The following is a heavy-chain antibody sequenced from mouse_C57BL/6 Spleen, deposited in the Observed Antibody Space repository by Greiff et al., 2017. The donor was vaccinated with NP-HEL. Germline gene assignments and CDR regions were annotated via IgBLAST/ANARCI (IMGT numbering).Heavy chain of an antibody. CDR3: ARDRDYYGSSLWYFDV. Sequence: EVKLLESEGGLVQPGSSMKLSCTASGFTFSDYYMAWVRQVPEKGLEWVANINYDGSSTYYLDSLKSRFIISRDNAKNILYLQMSSLKSEDTATYYCARDRDYYGSSLWYFDVWGTGTTVTVSS. V-gene: IGHV5-16*01. J-gene: IGHJ1*03. CDR1: GFTFSDYY. D-gene: IGHD1-1*01. CDR2: INYDGSST.